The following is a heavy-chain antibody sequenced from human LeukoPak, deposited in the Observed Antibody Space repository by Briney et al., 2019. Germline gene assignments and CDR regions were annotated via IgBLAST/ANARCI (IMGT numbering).Heavy chain of an antibody. Sequence: GGSLRLSCAASGFTFSSYSMNWVRQAPGKGLEWVSSISSSSSYIYYADSVKGRFTISRDNAKNSLYLQMNSLRAEDTAVYYCARGVSGSYYFDYWGQGTPVTVSS. D-gene: IGHD6-6*01. CDR3: ARGVSGSYYFDY. CDR1: GFTFSSYS. J-gene: IGHJ4*02. CDR2: ISSSSSYI. V-gene: IGHV3-21*01.